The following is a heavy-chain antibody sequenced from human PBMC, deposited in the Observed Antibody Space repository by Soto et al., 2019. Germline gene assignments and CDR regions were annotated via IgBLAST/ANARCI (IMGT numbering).Heavy chain of an antibody. Sequence: QVQLVQSGAEVKKPGSSVKVSCKASGGTFSSYAISWVRQAPGQGLEWMGGIIPIFGTANYAQKFQGRVTITADESTSTAYMELSSLRSEDTAVYYCARVLHYYDSSGYYYYYYGMDVWGQGTTVTVSS. J-gene: IGHJ6*02. CDR1: GGTFSSYA. D-gene: IGHD3-22*01. CDR3: ARVLHYYDSSGYYYYYYGMDV. V-gene: IGHV1-69*12. CDR2: IIPIFGTA.